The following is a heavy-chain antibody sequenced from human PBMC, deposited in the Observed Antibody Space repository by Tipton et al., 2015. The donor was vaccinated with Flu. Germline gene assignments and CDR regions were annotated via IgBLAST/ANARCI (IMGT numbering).Heavy chain of an antibody. CDR2: MYHNGGT. Sequence: TLSLTCTVSGVSISSSSYFWSWIRQPPGKGLEWIGTMYHNGGTYLNPSLKSRVSMAVDTSKNQFSLTLRSVTAADAAVYYCARDRYDIVTGSFSWFDPWGQGTLVTVSS. V-gene: IGHV4-39*07. J-gene: IGHJ5*02. D-gene: IGHD3-9*01. CDR1: GVSISSSSYF. CDR3: ARDRYDIVTGSFSWFDP.